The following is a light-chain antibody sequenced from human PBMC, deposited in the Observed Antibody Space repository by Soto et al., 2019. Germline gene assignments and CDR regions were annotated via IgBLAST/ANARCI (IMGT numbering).Light chain of an antibody. Sequence: EIVMTQSPATLSVSPGERATLSCRASQSVSSNLAWYQQKPGQAPSLLIYGASTRATGTPARFSGSGSGTEFTLTISSLQSEDFAVYYCQYIRWPLTFGGGTKVEIK. CDR1: QSVSSN. J-gene: IGKJ4*01. CDR2: GAS. V-gene: IGKV3-15*01. CDR3: QYIRWPLT.